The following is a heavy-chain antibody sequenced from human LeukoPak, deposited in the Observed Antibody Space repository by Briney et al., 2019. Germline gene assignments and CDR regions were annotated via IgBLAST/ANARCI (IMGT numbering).Heavy chain of an antibody. Sequence: SETLSLTCAVYGGSFSGYYWSWIRQPPGKGLEWIGEINHSGSTNYNPSLKSRVTISVDTSKNQFSLKLSSVTAADTAVYYCARDRYYYDSSGPLDDAFDIWGQGTMVTVSS. CDR2: INHSGST. CDR1: GGSFSGYY. J-gene: IGHJ3*02. CDR3: ARDRYYYDSSGPLDDAFDI. D-gene: IGHD3-22*01. V-gene: IGHV4-34*01.